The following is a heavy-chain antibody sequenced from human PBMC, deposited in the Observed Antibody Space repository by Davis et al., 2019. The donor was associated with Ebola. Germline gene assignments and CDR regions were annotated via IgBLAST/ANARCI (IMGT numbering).Heavy chain of an antibody. CDR3: ARDLSATGTGGCDY. Sequence: PGGSLRLSCAASGFTFSSYGMHWVRQAPGKGLEWVAVIWYDGSNKYYADFVKGRFTISRNNSKNTLYLQMNSLRAEDTAVYYCARDLSATGTGGCDYWGQGTLVTVSS. D-gene: IGHD1-1*01. CDR2: IWYDGSNK. J-gene: IGHJ4*02. V-gene: IGHV3-33*01. CDR1: GFTFSSYG.